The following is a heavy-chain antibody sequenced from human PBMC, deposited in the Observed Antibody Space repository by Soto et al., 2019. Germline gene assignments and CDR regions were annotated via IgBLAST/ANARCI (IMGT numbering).Heavy chain of an antibody. CDR2: TYYSGNT. D-gene: IGHD6-19*01. J-gene: IGHJ4*02. CDR1: GGSVSNKTYY. CDR3: ARLSSSGWPIEY. Sequence: SETLSLTCSVSGGSVSNKTYYWSWIRQHPGKGLEWIGYTYYSGNTYYNPSLNSRVTISADTSKSQFSLKLSSVTAADTAVYYCARLSSSGWPIEYWGQGTLVTVS. V-gene: IGHV4-31*03.